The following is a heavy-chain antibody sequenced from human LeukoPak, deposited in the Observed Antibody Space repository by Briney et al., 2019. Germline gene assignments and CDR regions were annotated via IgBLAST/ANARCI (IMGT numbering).Heavy chain of an antibody. V-gene: IGHV4-61*02. CDR2: IYTSGST. Sequence: SETLSLTCTVSGGSISSGSYDWRWIRQPAGKGLEWIGRIYTSGSTNYNPSLKSRVTISVDTSKNQSSLRLSSVPAADTAVYYCARASEYRYGVDYWGQGTLVTVSS. D-gene: IGHD5-18*01. CDR3: ARASEYRYGVDY. J-gene: IGHJ4*02. CDR1: GGSISSGSYD.